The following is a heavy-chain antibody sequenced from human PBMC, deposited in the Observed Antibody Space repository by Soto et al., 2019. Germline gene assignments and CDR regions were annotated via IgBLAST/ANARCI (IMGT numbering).Heavy chain of an antibody. CDR1: GGTFSSYA. Sequence: QVQLVQSGAEVKKPGSSVKVSCKASGGTFSSYAISWVRQAPGQGLEWMGGIIPIFGTANYAQKFQGRVTITADESTSTAYMELSSLRSEDTAVYYCASGVTGVVPAAMKFWGYWYFDLWGRGTLVTVSS. D-gene: IGHD2-2*01. J-gene: IGHJ2*01. V-gene: IGHV1-69*12. CDR3: ASGVTGVVPAAMKFWGYWYFDL. CDR2: IIPIFGTA.